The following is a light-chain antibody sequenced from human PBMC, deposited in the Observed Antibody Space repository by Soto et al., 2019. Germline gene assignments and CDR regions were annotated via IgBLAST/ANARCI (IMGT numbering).Light chain of an antibody. J-gene: IGLJ2*01. CDR2: DVT. Sequence: QSALTQPASVSVSLGQSITISCTGTRSDIGTYDLVSWYQQHPGKAPQLMIYDVTNRPSGVSNRFSGSKSGNTASLTISGLQAEDEADYYCTSYTTSSTVVIGGGTQLTVL. CDR1: RSDIGTYDL. V-gene: IGLV2-14*03. CDR3: TSYTTSSTVV.